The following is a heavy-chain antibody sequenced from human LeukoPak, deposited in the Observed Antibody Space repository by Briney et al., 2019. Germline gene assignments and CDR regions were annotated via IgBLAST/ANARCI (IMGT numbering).Heavy chain of an antibody. Sequence: ASVKVSCKASGYTFTSYGISWVRQAPGQGLEWMGLISAYNGNTNYAQKLQGRVTMTTDTSTSTAYMELRSLRSDDTAVYYCARDRSPAAISHFDYWGQGTLVTVTS. V-gene: IGHV1-18*01. CDR3: ARDRSPAAISHFDY. CDR1: GYTFTSYG. D-gene: IGHD2-2*01. J-gene: IGHJ4*02. CDR2: ISAYNGNT.